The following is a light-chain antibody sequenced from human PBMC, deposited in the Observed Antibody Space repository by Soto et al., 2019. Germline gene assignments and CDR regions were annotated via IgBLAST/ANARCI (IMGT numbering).Light chain of an antibody. CDR1: TVSVTSGLY. CDR2: GTT. Sequence: QAVVTQEPSLTVSPGGTVTLTCGSSTVSVTSGLYPYWFQQKPGQAPRTLIYGTTNRHSSTPARFSGSLLGGKAALTLSGTQPEDEADYYCMLSYSGVRVFXGGTQMTVL. V-gene: IGLV7-46*01. CDR3: MLSYSGVRV. J-gene: IGLJ3*02.